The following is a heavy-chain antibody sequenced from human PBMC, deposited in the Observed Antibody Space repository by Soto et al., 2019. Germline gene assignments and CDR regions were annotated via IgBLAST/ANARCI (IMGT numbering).Heavy chain of an antibody. CDR3: ARERRYSYGTYNWFDP. V-gene: IGHV1-69*06. CDR1: GGTFSSYA. Sequence: SVKVSGKASGGTFSSYAISWVRQAPGQGLEWMGGIIPIFGTANYAQKFQGRVTITADKSTSTAYMELSSLRSEDTAVYYCARERRYSYGTYNWFDPWGQGTLVTVSS. J-gene: IGHJ5*02. CDR2: IIPIFGTA. D-gene: IGHD5-18*01.